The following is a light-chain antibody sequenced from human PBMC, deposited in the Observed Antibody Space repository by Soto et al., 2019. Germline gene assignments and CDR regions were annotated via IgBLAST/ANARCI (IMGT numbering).Light chain of an antibody. Sequence: SYELTQPPSVSVSPGQTASITCSGDKLGDKYAFWYQQKPGQSPVLVIYQDSKRPSGIPERFSGSNSGNTATLTISGTQAMDEADYYCQASDSSHVVFGGGTKVTVL. J-gene: IGLJ2*01. V-gene: IGLV3-1*01. CDR3: QASDSSHVV. CDR1: KLGDKY. CDR2: QDS.